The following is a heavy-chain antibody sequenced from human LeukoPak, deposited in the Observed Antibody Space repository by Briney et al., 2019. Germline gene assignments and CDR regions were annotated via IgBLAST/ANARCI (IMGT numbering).Heavy chain of an antibody. Sequence: GGSLRLSCAASGFTFSSYSMNWVRQAPGKGLEWVSSISTSSSYIYYAHSVKGRFTISRDNAKNSLYLQMNSLRAEDTAVYYCARNLGATSAFDIWGQGTMVTVSS. D-gene: IGHD1-26*01. CDR3: ARNLGATSAFDI. V-gene: IGHV3-21*04. J-gene: IGHJ3*02. CDR1: GFTFSSYS. CDR2: ISTSSSYI.